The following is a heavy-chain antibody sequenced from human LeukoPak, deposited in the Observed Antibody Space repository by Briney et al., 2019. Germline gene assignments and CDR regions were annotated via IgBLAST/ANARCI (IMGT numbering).Heavy chain of an antibody. Sequence: ASVKVSCKASGYTFNNYDISWVRQAPGQGLGWMGWISGYNGDTNYAQKFQGRLTVTTDTSTSTAYMELRSLTSDDTAMYYCARDTSAPYFRTPWNSDFWGQGTLVAVSS. CDR3: ARDTSAPYFRTPWNSDF. D-gene: IGHD2-2*01. J-gene: IGHJ4*02. V-gene: IGHV1-18*01. CDR2: ISGYNGDT. CDR1: GYTFNNYD.